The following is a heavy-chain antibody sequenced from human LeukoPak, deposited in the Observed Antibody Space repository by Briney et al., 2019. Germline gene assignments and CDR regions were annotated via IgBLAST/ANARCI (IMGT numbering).Heavy chain of an antibody. CDR2: ISAYNGDT. CDR1: GYTFTGYY. J-gene: IGHJ4*02. D-gene: IGHD6-19*01. Sequence: ASVKVSCKASGYTFTGYYMHWVRQAPGQGLEWVGWISAYNGDTNYAQKFQGRVTMTTDISTSTAHMELRSLRSDVTAVYYCATAAPWAIRYSSGWSLGQSIFHYWGQGTLVTVSS. V-gene: IGHV1-18*04. CDR3: ATAAPWAIRYSSGWSLGQSIFHY.